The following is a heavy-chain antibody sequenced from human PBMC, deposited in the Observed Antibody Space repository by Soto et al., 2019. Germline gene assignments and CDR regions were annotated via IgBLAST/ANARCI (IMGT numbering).Heavy chain of an antibody. J-gene: IGHJ3*02. CDR3: ARDRNSSSWRYDAFDI. Sequence: SQTLSLTCAISGDSVSSNSAAWNWIRQSPSRGLEWLGRTYYRSKWYNDHAVSVKSRITINPDTSKNQFSLQLNSVTPEDTAVYYCARDRNSSSWRYDAFDIWGQGTMVTVSS. CDR2: TYYRSKWYN. D-gene: IGHD6-13*01. CDR1: GDSVSSNSAA. V-gene: IGHV6-1*01.